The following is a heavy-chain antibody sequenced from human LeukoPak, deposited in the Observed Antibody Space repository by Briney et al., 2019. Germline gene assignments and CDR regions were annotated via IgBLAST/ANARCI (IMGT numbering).Heavy chain of an antibody. CDR2: ISGSDGST. J-gene: IGHJ6*02. V-gene: IGHV3-23*01. CDR1: GFTFSSYA. CDR3: AKDKKYYDSSGSPYYYYGMDV. D-gene: IGHD3-22*01. Sequence: GGSMRLSCAASGFTFSSYAMTWVRQAPGKGLEWVSVISGSDGSTYYVESVKGRFTISRDNSKNTLYLQMNSLRAEDTAVYYCAKDKKYYDSSGSPYYYYGMDVWGQGTTVIVSS.